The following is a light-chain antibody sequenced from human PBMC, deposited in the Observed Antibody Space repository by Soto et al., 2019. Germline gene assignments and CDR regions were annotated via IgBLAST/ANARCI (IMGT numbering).Light chain of an antibody. Sequence: DIQMTQSPSSLSASVGARVTITCQASQDISNYLNWYQQKPGKAPKLLIYDASNLETGVPSRFSGSGSGTDFTFTISSLQPEDIATYYCQQYDNLSYTFGQGTKLEI. CDR2: DAS. V-gene: IGKV1-33*01. CDR1: QDISNY. CDR3: QQYDNLSYT. J-gene: IGKJ2*01.